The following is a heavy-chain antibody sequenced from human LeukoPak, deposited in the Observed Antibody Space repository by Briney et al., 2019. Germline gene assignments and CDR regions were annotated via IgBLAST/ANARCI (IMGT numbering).Heavy chain of an antibody. V-gene: IGHV4-59*01. CDR2: IYYSGST. J-gene: IGHJ6*03. D-gene: IGHD5-18*01. CDR1: GVSISSYY. CDR3: ARTTEGGYTYGYFYYYYMDV. Sequence: SETLSLTCTVSGVSISSYYWSWIRQPPGKGLEWIGYIYYSGSTNYNPSLKSRVTISVDTSKNQFSLKLTSVTAADTAVYYCARTTEGGYTYGYFYYYYMDVWGKGTTVTISS.